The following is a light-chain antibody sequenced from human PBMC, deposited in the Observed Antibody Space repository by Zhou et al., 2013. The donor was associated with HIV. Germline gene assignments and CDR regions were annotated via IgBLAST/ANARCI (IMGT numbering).Light chain of an antibody. CDR2: TLS. Sequence: DIVMTQSPLSLPVTPGESASISCRSSQSLLHSSGYNYLDWYLQKPGQSPQLLIYTLSSRASGVPDRFSGSGSGTDFTLKINNMESEDVGVYYCFHRLEFPLTFGGGTRLDIK. CDR3: FHRLEFPLT. CDR1: QSLLHSSGYNY. V-gene: IGKV2-40*01. J-gene: IGKJ4*01.